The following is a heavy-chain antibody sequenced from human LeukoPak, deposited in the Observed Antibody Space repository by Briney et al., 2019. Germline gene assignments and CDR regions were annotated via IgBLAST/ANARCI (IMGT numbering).Heavy chain of an antibody. CDR2: VNSDESLT. V-gene: IGHV3-74*01. CDR1: GFTFMRHW. CDR3: ARAWLQSHLDY. J-gene: IGHJ4*02. Sequence: PGGSLRLSCAASGFTFMRHWMHWVRQAPGKGVVWVSRVNSDESLTVYADSVKGRFTMSRDNTKNTLYLQMNSLRAEDTAVYYCARAWLQSHLDYWGQGTLVTVSS. D-gene: IGHD5-24*01.